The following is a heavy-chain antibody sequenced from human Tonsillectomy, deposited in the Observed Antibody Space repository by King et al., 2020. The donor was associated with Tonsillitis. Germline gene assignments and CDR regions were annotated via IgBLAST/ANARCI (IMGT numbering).Heavy chain of an antibody. Sequence: VQLQESGPGLVKPSETLSLTCTVSGGSVSGGFYYWNWIRQPPGKGLECIGYFYYSGSTNYNPSFESRVTISIDTSKNQFSLKLNSVTAADTAVYYCASRGDLLGGPYPPFDDWGQGILVTVSS. CDR1: GGSVSGGFYY. CDR3: ASRGDLLGGPYPPFDD. CDR2: FYYSGST. V-gene: IGHV4-61*01. D-gene: IGHD3-10*01. J-gene: IGHJ4*02.